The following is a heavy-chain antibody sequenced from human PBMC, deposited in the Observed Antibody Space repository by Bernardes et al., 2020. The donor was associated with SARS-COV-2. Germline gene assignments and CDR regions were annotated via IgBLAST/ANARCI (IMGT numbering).Heavy chain of an antibody. V-gene: IGHV1-18*04. CDR2: ISGKKLNT. CDR3: GRDRDQRDLNFLAY. CDR1: GYTFTSDG. J-gene: IGHJ4*02. D-gene: IGHD6-25*01. Sequence: ASVKVSCKASGYTFTSDGISWVRQAPGQGLEWIGWISGKKLNTNYAQKFQGRVTMTADTSTSTAHMELMDLRSDDTAVYFCGRDRDQRDLNFLAYWGQGTLVTVSS.